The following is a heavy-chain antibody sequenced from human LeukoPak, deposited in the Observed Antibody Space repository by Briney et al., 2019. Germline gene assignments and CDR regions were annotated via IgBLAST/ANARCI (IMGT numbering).Heavy chain of an antibody. D-gene: IGHD2-15*01. Sequence: SETLSLTCTVSGGSISSGDYHWSWIRQPPGKGLEWIGYIYYSGSTYYNPSLKSRVTISVDTSKNQFSLKLSSVTAADTAVYYCARVYVGFYYFDYWGQGTLVTVSS. J-gene: IGHJ4*02. V-gene: IGHV4-30-4*02. CDR2: IYYSGST. CDR3: ARVYVGFYYFDY. CDR1: GGSISSGDYH.